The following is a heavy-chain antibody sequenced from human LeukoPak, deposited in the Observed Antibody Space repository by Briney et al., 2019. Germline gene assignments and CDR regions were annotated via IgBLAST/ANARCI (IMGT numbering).Heavy chain of an antibody. CDR2: IHPGDSDT. J-gene: IGHJ5*02. D-gene: IGHD2-15*01. Sequence: GESLKISCKGSGYSFTSYWIGWVRQMPGKGLEWMGIIHPGDSDTRYSPSFQGQVTISADKSISTAYLQWSSLKASDTAMYYCARQEYCSGGSCYTWFDPWGQGTLVTVSS. CDR3: ARQEYCSGGSCYTWFDP. CDR1: GYSFTSYW. V-gene: IGHV5-51*01.